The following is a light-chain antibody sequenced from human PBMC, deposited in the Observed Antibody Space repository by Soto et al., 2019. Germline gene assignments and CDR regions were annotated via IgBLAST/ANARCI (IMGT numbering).Light chain of an antibody. CDR1: QSVSSN. CDR2: GAS. J-gene: IGKJ1*01. Sequence: EIVMTQSPATLSVSPGERATLSCRASQSVSSNLAWYQQKPGQAPRLLIYGASTRATGIPARFSGSGSGTEFTLTIASLQSEDFPVYYCQQYNNLPRTFGQGTNVEIK. V-gene: IGKV3-15*01. CDR3: QQYNNLPRT.